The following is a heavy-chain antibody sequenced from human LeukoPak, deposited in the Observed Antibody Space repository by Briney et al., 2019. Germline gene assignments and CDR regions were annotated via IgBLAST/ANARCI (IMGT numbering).Heavy chain of an antibody. Sequence: PGGSLRLSCAASGFTFSSYGMHWVRQAPGKGLEWVAFIRYDGSNKYYADSVQGRFTISRDNSKTTQYMQMNSLRAEDTAVYYCAKDVDIVVVNAFDLWGQGTMVTVSS. J-gene: IGHJ3*01. CDR1: GFTFSSYG. V-gene: IGHV3-30*02. CDR2: IRYDGSNK. D-gene: IGHD2-2*03. CDR3: AKDVDIVVVNAFDL.